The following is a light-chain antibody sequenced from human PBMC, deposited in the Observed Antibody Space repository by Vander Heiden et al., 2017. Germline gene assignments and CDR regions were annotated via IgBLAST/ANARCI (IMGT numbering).Light chain of an antibody. V-gene: IGKV1-33*01. J-gene: IGKJ3*01. CDR3: QRYGNL. CDR1: EDVDNS. CDR2: DAS. Sequence: DLQMTQSPSSLSASVGDRVTITCQASEDVDNSLNWYQQGPGKAPQLLIYDASVLEPGAPSRFSGSGSGTHFTLTISILQPEDFATYYCQRYGNLFGPGTTVDFK.